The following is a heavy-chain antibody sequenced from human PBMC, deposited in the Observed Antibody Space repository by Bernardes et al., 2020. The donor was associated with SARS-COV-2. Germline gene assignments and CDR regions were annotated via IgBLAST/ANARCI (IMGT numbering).Heavy chain of an antibody. D-gene: IGHD5-18*01. CDR3: SAGYGNTAFDY. V-gene: IGHV3-15*05. CDR1: GFIFSDAW. Sequence: GSLRLSCAASGFIFSDAWMSWVRQAPGKGLEWVGRFKSKIAGGTRDYAAPVKGRFTISRDDSENTFSLQMNSLKTEDTAMYFCSAGYGNTAFDYWGQGTLVTVSS. CDR2: FKSKIAGGTR. J-gene: IGHJ4*02.